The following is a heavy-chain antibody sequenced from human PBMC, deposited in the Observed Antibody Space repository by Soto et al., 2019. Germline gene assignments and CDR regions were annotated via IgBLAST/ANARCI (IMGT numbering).Heavy chain of an antibody. CDR1: GASTSRYY. J-gene: IGHJ4*02. CDR2: SHHSGYI. Sequence: SETLSLTCTVSGASTSRYYWGWVRQPPGRGLEWIGFSHHSGYISYSPSLKSRVTMSVEPSKNQFSLKLTSVTAADTAVYYCARVWGSYRHFDYWGQGTLVTVSS. D-gene: IGHD3-16*02. CDR3: ARVWGSYRHFDY. V-gene: IGHV4-59*12.